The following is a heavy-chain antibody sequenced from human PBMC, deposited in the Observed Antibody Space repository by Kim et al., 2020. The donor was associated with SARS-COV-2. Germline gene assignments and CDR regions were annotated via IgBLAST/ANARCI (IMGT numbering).Heavy chain of an antibody. Sequence: SETLSFTCAVSGGSISSSNWWSWVRQPPGKGLEWIGEIYHSGSTNYNPSLKSRVTISVDKSKNQFSLKLSSVTAADTAVYYCARVPPGYYDFWSGYGHGGYYYRDVWGKGTTVTVS. CDR3: ARVPPGYYDFWSGYGHGGYYYRDV. CDR1: GGSISSSNW. V-gene: IGHV4-4*02. CDR2: IYHSGST. J-gene: IGHJ6*03. D-gene: IGHD3-3*01.